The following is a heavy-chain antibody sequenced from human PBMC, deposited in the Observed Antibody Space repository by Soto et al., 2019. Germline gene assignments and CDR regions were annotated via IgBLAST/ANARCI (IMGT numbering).Heavy chain of an antibody. CDR1: VGTFSSYA. CDR2: IIPIFGTA. J-gene: IGHJ6*02. D-gene: IGHD1-26*01. CDR3: ARPYSGSYYHYYYGMDV. Sequence: SVKVSCTASVGTFSSYAISWVRQAPGQGLEWMGGIIPIFGTANYAQKSQGRVTITADESTSTAYMELSSLRSEDTAVYYCARPYSGSYYHYYYGMDVWGQGTTVTVSS. V-gene: IGHV1-69*13.